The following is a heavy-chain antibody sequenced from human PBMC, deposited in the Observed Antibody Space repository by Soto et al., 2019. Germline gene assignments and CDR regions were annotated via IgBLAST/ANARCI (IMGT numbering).Heavy chain of an antibody. Sequence: EVQLVESGGGLEQPGRSLRLSCAASGFTFDDYAMHWVRQAPEKGLEWVSGISWNTGPIGYADSVKGRFTISRDNAKNSLYLQMNNLKTEDTALYYCAQGPLYNWNQFDYWGQGTLVTVSS. D-gene: IGHD1-20*01. CDR3: AQGPLYNWNQFDY. CDR1: GFTFDDYA. CDR2: ISWNTGPI. V-gene: IGHV3-9*01. J-gene: IGHJ4*02.